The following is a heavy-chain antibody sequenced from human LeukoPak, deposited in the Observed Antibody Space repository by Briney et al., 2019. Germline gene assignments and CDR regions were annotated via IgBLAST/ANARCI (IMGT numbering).Heavy chain of an antibody. D-gene: IGHD3-22*01. Sequence: PGGSLRLSCAASGFTFSSYEMNWVRQAPGKGLEWVGRIKSKTDGGTTDYAAPVKGRFTISRDDSKNTVYLQMNSLRAEDTAVYYCTTAAEYNYDSSAYYQYDYWGQGTLVTVSS. CDR1: GFTFSSYE. CDR2: IKSKTDGGTT. CDR3: TTAAEYNYDSSAYYQYDY. V-gene: IGHV3-15*01. J-gene: IGHJ4*02.